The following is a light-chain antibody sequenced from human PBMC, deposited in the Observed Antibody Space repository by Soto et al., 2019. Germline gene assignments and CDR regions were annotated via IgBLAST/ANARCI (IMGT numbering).Light chain of an antibody. CDR1: QSVSSNK. CDR3: QDYGTSVK. CDR2: AAS. V-gene: IGKV3-20*01. Sequence: TVLTQSPATVSLSPGDRATLPCRASQSVSSNKLAWYQQKPGQAPRLLIYAASSRATGIPDRFSGSGSGTDFTLTINRLENEEFAVYYCQDYGTSVKVGQGTKV. J-gene: IGKJ1*01.